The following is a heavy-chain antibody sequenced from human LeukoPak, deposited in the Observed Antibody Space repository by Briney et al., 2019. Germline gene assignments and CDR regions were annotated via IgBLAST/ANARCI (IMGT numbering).Heavy chain of an antibody. CDR1: GFTFSDYY. Sequence: GRSLRLSCAASGFTFSDYYMSWIRQAPGKGLEWVSYISSSGSTIYYADSVKGRFTISRDNAKNSLYLQMNSLRAEDTAVYYCARHPVNYYDSSGYYYPDYWGQGTLVTVSS. CDR3: ARHPVNYYDSSGYYYPDY. D-gene: IGHD3-22*01. V-gene: IGHV3-11*01. CDR2: ISSSGSTI. J-gene: IGHJ4*02.